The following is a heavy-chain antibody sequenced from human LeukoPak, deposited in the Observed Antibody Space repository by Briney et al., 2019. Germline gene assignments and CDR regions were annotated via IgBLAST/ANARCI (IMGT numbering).Heavy chain of an antibody. J-gene: IGHJ5*02. CDR2: IYYSGSA. D-gene: IGHD3-3*01. V-gene: IGHV4-39*01. Sequence: KPSETLSLTCTVSGGSITSSSYHWGWIRQPPGKGLDWIGSIYYSGSAYYNPSLKSRVTVSVDTSKNQFSLQLSSVTAADTAVYYCAGFEITIFGVPPHVGHWGQGTPVTVSS. CDR1: GGSITSSSYH. CDR3: AGFEITIFGVPPHVGH.